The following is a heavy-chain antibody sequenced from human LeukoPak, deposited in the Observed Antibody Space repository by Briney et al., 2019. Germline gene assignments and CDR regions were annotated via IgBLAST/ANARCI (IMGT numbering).Heavy chain of an antibody. Sequence: GGSLRLSCAASGFTFSRCGMNWVRQAPGKGLEWVASISGSSTNIYYADSVKGRFTISRDNSKNTLYLQMNSLRAEDTAVYYCARDGYCSSTSCYTELDYWGQGTLVTVSS. D-gene: IGHD2-2*02. CDR3: ARDGYCSSTSCYTELDY. V-gene: IGHV3-21*01. CDR1: GFTFSRCG. CDR2: ISGSSTNI. J-gene: IGHJ4*02.